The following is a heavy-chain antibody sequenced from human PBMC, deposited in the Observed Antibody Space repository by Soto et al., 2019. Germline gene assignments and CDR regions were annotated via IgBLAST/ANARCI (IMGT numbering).Heavy chain of an antibody. CDR1: GFTFSLYD. D-gene: IGHD2-2*02. V-gene: IGHV3-13*01. CDR2: IDTAGKT. Sequence: ESGGGSVQPGGSLRLSCAASGFTFSLYDMHWVRQATGKGLEWVSAIDTAGKTFYPASVKGRFTITRENAQNSLYLQLNSLRAEDTAVYFCATGYNRYYGMDVWGQGTTVTVSS. CDR3: ATGYNRYYGMDV. J-gene: IGHJ6*02.